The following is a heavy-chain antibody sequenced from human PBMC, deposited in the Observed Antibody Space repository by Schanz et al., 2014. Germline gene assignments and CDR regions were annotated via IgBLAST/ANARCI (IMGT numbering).Heavy chain of an antibody. V-gene: IGHV3-48*02. CDR3: VRDLGARFYGMDV. Sequence: VQLLESGGGVVQPGGSLRLSCAVSGFTFTSYDMNWVRQAPGKGLEWVAYINSGSNAIYYAESVRGRFTISRDNAKSSLSLHMNSLRDEDTAVYYCVRDLGARFYGMDVWGQGTTVTVSS. CDR2: INSGSNAI. CDR1: GFTFTSYD. J-gene: IGHJ6*02. D-gene: IGHD2-15*01.